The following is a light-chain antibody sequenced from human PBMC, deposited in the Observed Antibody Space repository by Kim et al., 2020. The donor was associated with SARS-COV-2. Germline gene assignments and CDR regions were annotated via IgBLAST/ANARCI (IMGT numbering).Light chain of an antibody. V-gene: IGKV3-20*01. CDR3: QQYDDTPPWT. J-gene: IGKJ1*01. Sequence: PGERATLSCRASQSVSGSSLAWYQQKPGQAPRLLIYGASSRATGIPDRFSGSGSATDFTLTINRLEPEDFAVYYCQQYDDTPPWTFGQGTKVEIK. CDR2: GAS. CDR1: QSVSGSS.